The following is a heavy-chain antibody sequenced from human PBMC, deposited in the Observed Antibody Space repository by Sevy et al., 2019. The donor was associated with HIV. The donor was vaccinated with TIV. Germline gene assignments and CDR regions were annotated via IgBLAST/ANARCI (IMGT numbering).Heavy chain of an antibody. CDR1: GFTFSDYY. CDR3: ARVRRDGYNRPDAFDI. D-gene: IGHD5-12*01. Sequence: GGSLRLSCAASGFTFSDYYMSWIRQAPGKGLEWVSYISSSGSTIYYADSVKGRLTISRDNAKNSLYLQMNSLRAEDTAVYYCARVRRDGYNRPDAFDIWGQGTMVTVSS. CDR2: ISSSGSTI. V-gene: IGHV3-11*01. J-gene: IGHJ3*02.